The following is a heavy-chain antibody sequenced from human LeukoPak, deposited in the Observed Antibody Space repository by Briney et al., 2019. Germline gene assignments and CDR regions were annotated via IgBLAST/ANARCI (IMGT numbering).Heavy chain of an antibody. D-gene: IGHD5-18*01. CDR2: INAGNGNT. CDR1: GYTFTSYA. CDR3: ARDRGYSYGYDY. Sequence: GASVKVSCKASGYTFTSYAMHWVRQAPGQRLEWMGWINAGNGNTKYSQKFQGRVTITRDTSASTAYMELSSLRSEDTAVYYCARDRGYSYGYDYWGLGTLVTVSS. V-gene: IGHV1-3*01. J-gene: IGHJ4*02.